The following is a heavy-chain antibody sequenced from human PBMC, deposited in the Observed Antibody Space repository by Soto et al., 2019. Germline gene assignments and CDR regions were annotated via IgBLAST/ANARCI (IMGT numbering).Heavy chain of an antibody. J-gene: IGHJ6*02. Sequence: PSETLSLTCTVSGGSISSSSYYWGWIRQPPGKGLEWIGSIYYSGSTYYNPSLKSRVTISVDTSKNQFSLKLSSVTAADTAVYFCAWRYRNTCYVMDVCGRGTTVTGSS. CDR1: GGSISSSSYY. CDR2: IYYSGST. V-gene: IGHV4-39*01. CDR3: AWRYRNTCYVMDV. D-gene: IGHD4-4*01.